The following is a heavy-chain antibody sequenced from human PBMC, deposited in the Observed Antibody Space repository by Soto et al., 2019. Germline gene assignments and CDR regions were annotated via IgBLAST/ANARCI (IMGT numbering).Heavy chain of an antibody. Sequence: QVQLVESGGGVVQPGRSLRLSCAASGFTFSSYGMHWVRQAPGKGLEWVAVISYDGSNKDYADSVNGRFTISRDNSKNTLYLQMNSLRAEDTAVYYCAKDPGSGSGSYYYYGMDVWGQGTTVTVSS. CDR2: ISYDGSNK. J-gene: IGHJ6*02. CDR3: AKDPGSGSGSYYYYGMDV. V-gene: IGHV3-30*18. D-gene: IGHD3-10*01. CDR1: GFTFSSYG.